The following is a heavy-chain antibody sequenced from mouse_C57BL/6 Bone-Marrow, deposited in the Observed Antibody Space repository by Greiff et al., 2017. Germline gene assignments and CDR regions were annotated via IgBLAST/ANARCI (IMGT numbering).Heavy chain of an antibody. CDR3: AIASHYYGSSYDY. Sequence: QVQLKQPGAELVKPGASVKVSCKASGYTFTSYWMHWVKQRPGQGLEWIGRIHPSDSDTKYTQKFKGKATLTVDKPSSTAYMQLSSLTSEDSAVYYCAIASHYYGSSYDYWGQGTTLTVSS. CDR2: IHPSDSDT. J-gene: IGHJ2*01. D-gene: IGHD1-1*01. CDR1: GYTFTSYW. V-gene: IGHV1-74*01.